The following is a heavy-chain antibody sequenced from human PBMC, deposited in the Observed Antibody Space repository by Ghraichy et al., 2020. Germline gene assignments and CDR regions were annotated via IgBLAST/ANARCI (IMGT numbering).Heavy chain of an antibody. V-gene: IGHV4-34*01. J-gene: IGHJ4*02. CDR1: GGSFSGYY. Sequence: SQTLSHTCAVYGGSFSGYYWSWIRQPPGKGLEWIGEINHSGSTNYNPSLKSRVTISVDTSKNQFSLKLSSVTAADTAVYYCARSGYYYDSSGYYGGVDYWGQGTLVTVSS. CDR3: ARSGYYYDSSGYYGGVDY. CDR2: INHSGST. D-gene: IGHD3-22*01.